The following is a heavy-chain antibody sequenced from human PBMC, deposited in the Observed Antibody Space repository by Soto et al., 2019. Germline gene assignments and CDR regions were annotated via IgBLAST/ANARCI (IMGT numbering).Heavy chain of an antibody. J-gene: IGHJ3*02. CDR2: ISHDGNNR. D-gene: IGHD6-25*01. CDR3: ARIREAADTGGAFDI. CDR1: GFTLSSYA. Sequence: QVQLVESGGGVVQPGGSLRLSCAASGFTLSSYAMYWVRQVPGKGLEWVGVISHDGNNRYYRDSVKGRFTISRDSSENRLFLEMNRLRAEDTAVYYCARIREAADTGGAFDIWGQGSVVTVSS. V-gene: IGHV3-30-3*01.